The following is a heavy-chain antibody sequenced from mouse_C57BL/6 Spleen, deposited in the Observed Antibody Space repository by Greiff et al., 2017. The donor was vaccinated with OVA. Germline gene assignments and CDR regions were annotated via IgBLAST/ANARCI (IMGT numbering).Heavy chain of an antibody. V-gene: IGHV1-59*01. CDR2: IDPSDSYT. J-gene: IGHJ4*01. CDR3: ARLGTTVPSYYAMDY. CDR1: GYTFTSYW. Sequence: QVQLQQPGAELVRPGTSVKLSCKASGYTFTSYWMYWVKQRPGQGLEWIGVIDPSDSYTNYNQKFKGKATLTVDTSSSTAYMQLSSLTSEDSAVYYCARLGTTVPSYYAMDYWGQGTSVTVSS. D-gene: IGHD1-1*01.